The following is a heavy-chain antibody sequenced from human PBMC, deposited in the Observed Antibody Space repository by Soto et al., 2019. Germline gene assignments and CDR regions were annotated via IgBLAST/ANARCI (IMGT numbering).Heavy chain of an antibody. CDR1: GFTFSSYG. CDR2: ISYDGSNK. V-gene: IGHV3-30*18. J-gene: IGHJ4*02. Sequence: QVQLVESGGGVVQPGRSLRLSCAASGFTFSSYGMHWVRQAPGKGLEWVAVISYDGSNKYYADSVKGRFTISRDNSKNTLYLQMISLRAEDTAVYYCTKWQWGDGGIGYFDYWGQGTLVTVSS. CDR3: TKWQWGDGGIGYFDY. D-gene: IGHD2-15*01.